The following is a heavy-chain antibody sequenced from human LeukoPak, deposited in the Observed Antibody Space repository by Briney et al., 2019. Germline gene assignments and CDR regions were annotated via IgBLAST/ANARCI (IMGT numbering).Heavy chain of an antibody. V-gene: IGHV3-7*03. CDR1: GITFSRHW. CDR3: ATPLDYSDSSGYHQGGD. Sequence: GGSLRLACVASGITFSRHWMTWVRQAPGKGLEWLANIKEDGTKRNYVKSGKGRFTISRDNAKNSLYLQMNSLRAEDTAVYYCATPLDYSDSSGYHQGGDWGQGTLVTVSS. D-gene: IGHD3-22*01. CDR2: IKEDGTKR. J-gene: IGHJ4*02.